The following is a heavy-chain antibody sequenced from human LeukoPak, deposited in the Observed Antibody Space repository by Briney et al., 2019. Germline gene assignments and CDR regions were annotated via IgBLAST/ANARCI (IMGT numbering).Heavy chain of an antibody. J-gene: IGHJ4*02. CDR1: GFTLSTYW. CDR2: INSDGTTT. CDR3: ARPLYRHASPFYY. V-gene: IGHV3-74*01. Sequence: GGSLRLSCAASGFTLSTYWMHWVRHAPGKGLVWVSRINSDGTTTTYADSVKGRFTISRDNAKNTLYLQMNSLRAEDTAVYYCARPLYRHASPFYYWGQGTLVTVSS. D-gene: IGHD2-2*02.